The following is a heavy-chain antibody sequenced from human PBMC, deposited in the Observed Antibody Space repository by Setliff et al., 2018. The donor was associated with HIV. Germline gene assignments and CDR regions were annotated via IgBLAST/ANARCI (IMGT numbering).Heavy chain of an antibody. D-gene: IGHD2-8*01. J-gene: IGHJ3*01. CDR2: INPNSGGT. V-gene: IGHV1-2*06. CDR3: ATKVYCTNGVCLDAFDL. CDR1: GYTFTDYY. Sequence: ASVKVSCKASGYTFTDYYIHWVRQAPGQGLEWMGRINPNSGGTNYAQKFQGRVTMTRDTSISSAYMELSRLKSDDTAAYYCATKVYCTNGVCLDAFDLWGQGTMVTVSS.